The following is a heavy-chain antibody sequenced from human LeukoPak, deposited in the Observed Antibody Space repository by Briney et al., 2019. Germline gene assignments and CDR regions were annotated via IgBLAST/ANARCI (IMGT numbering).Heavy chain of an antibody. CDR2: ISSSSSYI. D-gene: IGHD2-2*01. V-gene: IGHV3-21*01. J-gene: IGHJ6*03. CDR3: ARDDEVVVPAALYYYYYMDV. Sequence: GGSLRLSCAASGFTFSSYAMSWVRQAPGKGLEWVSSISSSSSYIYYADSVKGRFTISRDNAKNSLYLQMNSLRAEDTAVYYCARDDEVVVPAALYYYYYMDVWGKGTTVTISS. CDR1: GFTFSSYA.